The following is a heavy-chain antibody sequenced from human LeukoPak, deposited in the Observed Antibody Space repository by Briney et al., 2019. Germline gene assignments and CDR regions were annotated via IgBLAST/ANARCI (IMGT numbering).Heavy chain of an antibody. J-gene: IGHJ5*02. V-gene: IGHV1-46*01. CDR3: ARAPHSIHIAAAANNWFDP. CDR2: INPSGGST. CDR1: GYTFTSYY. D-gene: IGHD6-13*01. Sequence: GASVKVSCKASGYTFTSYYMHWVRQAPGQGLEWMGIINPSGGSTSYAQKFQGRVTMTRDTSTSTVYMELSSLRSEDTAVYYCARAPHSIHIAAAANNWFDPWGQGTLVTVSS.